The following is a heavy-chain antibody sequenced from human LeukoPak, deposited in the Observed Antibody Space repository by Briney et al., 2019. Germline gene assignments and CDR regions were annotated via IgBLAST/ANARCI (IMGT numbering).Heavy chain of an antibody. V-gene: IGHV3-30*04. Sequence: GRSLRLSCAASGFTFSSYAMHWVRQAPGKGLEWVAVISYDGSNKYYADSVKGRFTISRDNSKNTLYLQMNSLRAEDTAVYYCAREYWGYSCGYIGYWGQGTLVTVSS. CDR1: GFTFSSYA. D-gene: IGHD5-18*01. J-gene: IGHJ4*02. CDR3: AREYWGYSCGYIGY. CDR2: ISYDGSNK.